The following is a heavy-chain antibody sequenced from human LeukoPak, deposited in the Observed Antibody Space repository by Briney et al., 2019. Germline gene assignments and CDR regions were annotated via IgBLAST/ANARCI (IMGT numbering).Heavy chain of an antibody. CDR2: IKEDGSEK. CDR3: AKGRGPILLF. D-gene: IGHD3-10*01. J-gene: IGHJ4*02. CDR1: GFSLSSYW. Sequence: GGSLRLSCVPSGFSLSSYWMSWVRQVPGTRREWVANIKEDGSEKNDVDSVKGRFTISRDNAENSLHLQMNSLRAEDTAVYYCAKGRGPILLFWGQGTLVTVSS. V-gene: IGHV3-7*01.